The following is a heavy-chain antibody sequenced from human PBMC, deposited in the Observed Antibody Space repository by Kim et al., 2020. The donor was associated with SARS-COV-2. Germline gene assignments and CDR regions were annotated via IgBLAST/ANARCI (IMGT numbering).Heavy chain of an antibody. V-gene: IGHV5-51*01. CDR3: ARRSHDYGGNSGFVDY. D-gene: IGHD4-17*01. Sequence: SFQGQVTISADKSISTAYLQWSSLKASDTAMYYCARRSHDYGGNSGFVDYWGQGTLVTVSS. J-gene: IGHJ4*02.